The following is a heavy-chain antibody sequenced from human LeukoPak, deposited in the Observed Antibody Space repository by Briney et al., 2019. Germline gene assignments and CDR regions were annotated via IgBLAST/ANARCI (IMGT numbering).Heavy chain of an antibody. V-gene: IGHV4-30-4*01. J-gene: IGHJ5*02. CDR1: GGSISSGDYY. CDR2: IYYSGST. CDR3: ARDLSSSSLWFDP. D-gene: IGHD6-6*01. Sequence: PSETLSLTCTVSGGSISSGDYYWSWIRQPPGKGLEWIGYIYYSGSTYYNPSLKSRVTISVDTSKNQFSLKLSSVTGADTAVYYCARDLSSSSLWFDPWGQGTLVTVSS.